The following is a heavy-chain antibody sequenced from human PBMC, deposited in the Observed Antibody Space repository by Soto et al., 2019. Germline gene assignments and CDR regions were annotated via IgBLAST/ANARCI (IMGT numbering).Heavy chain of an antibody. D-gene: IGHD2-15*01. J-gene: IGHJ4*02. V-gene: IGHV1-24*01. CDR3: ATGRSSTDPGSGRYYFDY. Sequence: ASVKVSCKVSGYTLTELSMHWVRQAPGKGLEWMGGFDPEDGETIYAQKFQGRVTMTEDTSTDTAYMELSSLRSEDTAVYYCATGRSSTDPGSGRYYFDYWGQGTLVTVSS. CDR1: GYTLTELS. CDR2: FDPEDGET.